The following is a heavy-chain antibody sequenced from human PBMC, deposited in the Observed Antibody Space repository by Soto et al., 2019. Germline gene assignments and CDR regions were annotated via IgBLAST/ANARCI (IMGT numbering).Heavy chain of an antibody. CDR1: GFPFTSSG. Sequence: QVQLVESGGGVVQPGRSLRLSCAGSGFPFTSSGMHWVREGPDKGLEWVAVISYDGSDKYYADSVKGRFTISRDNSKKMLYLQMNSLRPEDTALYYCVGGQYYFDYRGQGTLVIVS. D-gene: IGHD3-10*01. CDR3: VGGQYYFDY. J-gene: IGHJ4*02. CDR2: ISYDGSDK. V-gene: IGHV3-30*03.